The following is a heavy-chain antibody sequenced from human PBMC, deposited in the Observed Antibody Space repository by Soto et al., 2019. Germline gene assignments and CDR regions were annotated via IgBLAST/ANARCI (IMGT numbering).Heavy chain of an antibody. Sequence: QVQLVQSGAEVKKPGSSVKVSCKASGGTFSSYAISWVRQAPGQGLEWMGGIIPIFGTANYAQKFQGRVTITADESTSTAYMELSSLRSEDTAVYYCALSFIVAGTDYYYGMDVWGQGTTVTVSS. J-gene: IGHJ6*02. CDR2: IIPIFGTA. V-gene: IGHV1-69*01. D-gene: IGHD6-19*01. CDR3: ALSFIVAGTDYYYGMDV. CDR1: GGTFSSYA.